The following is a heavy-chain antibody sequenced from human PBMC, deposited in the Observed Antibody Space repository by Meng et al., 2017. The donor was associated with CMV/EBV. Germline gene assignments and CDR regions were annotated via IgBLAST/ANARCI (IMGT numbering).Heavy chain of an antibody. J-gene: IGHJ4*02. V-gene: IGHV3-23*01. Sequence: GGSLRLSCAASGFTVSSNYMSWVRQAPGKGLEWVSVISGGGGGTYYADSVKGRFTISRDNSKNTLYLQMNGLRAEDTAVYYCAKDPTYCGGDCYRDYWGQGTLVTVSS. CDR3: AKDPTYCGGDCYRDY. CDR2: ISGGGGGT. D-gene: IGHD2-21*01. CDR1: GFTVSSNY.